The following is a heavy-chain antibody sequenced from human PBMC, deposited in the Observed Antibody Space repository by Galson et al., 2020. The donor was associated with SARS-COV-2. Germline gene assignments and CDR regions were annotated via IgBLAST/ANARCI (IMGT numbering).Heavy chain of an antibody. CDR1: GFTFSSYE. CDR3: ARARPRLGYSGSFDI. V-gene: IGHV3-48*03. CDR2: IISSGSTI. D-gene: IGHD5-12*01. J-gene: IGHJ3*02. Sequence: GESLKISCAASGFTFSSYEMNWVRQAPGKGLEWVSYIISSGSTIYYADSVKGRFTISRDNAKNSLYLQMNSLRAEDTAVYYCARARPRLGYSGSFDIWGQGTMVTVSS.